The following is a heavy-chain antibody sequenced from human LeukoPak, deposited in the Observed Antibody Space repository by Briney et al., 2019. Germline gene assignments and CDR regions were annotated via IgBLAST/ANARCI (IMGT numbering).Heavy chain of an antibody. CDR1: GFTFSMYS. V-gene: IGHV3-21*01. Sequence: PGGSLRLSCAASGFTFSMYSMTWVRQAPGKGLEWVSSISSSSSYIYYTDSVKARFTISRDNAESSLYLQMNSLRAEDSAVYYCAREDFWSGYSIDYWGQGTLVTVSS. CDR2: ISSSSSYI. CDR3: AREDFWSGYSIDY. J-gene: IGHJ4*02. D-gene: IGHD3-3*01.